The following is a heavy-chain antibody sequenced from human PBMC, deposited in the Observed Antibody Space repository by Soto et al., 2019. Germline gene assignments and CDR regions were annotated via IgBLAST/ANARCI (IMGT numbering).Heavy chain of an antibody. CDR1: GFTFSSFA. D-gene: IGHD3-16*01. J-gene: IGHJ4*02. V-gene: IGHV3-30-3*01. Sequence: QVQLVESGGGVVQPGRSLRLSCAASGFTFSSFAMHWVRQAPGKGLEWLAVISSDVVNYYYAESVKGRFTISRDNSKNTLYLQMNSLRNEDRAVYYCGRGGAWRPEGLGYWGQGTLVTVSS. CDR2: ISSDVVNY. CDR3: GRGGAWRPEGLGY.